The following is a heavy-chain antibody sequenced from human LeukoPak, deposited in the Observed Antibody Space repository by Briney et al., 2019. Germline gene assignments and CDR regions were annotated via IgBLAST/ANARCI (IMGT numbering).Heavy chain of an antibody. Sequence: SETLSLTCTVSGGSISSGSYYWSWIRQPAGKGLEWIGRIYTSGSTNYNPSLKSRVTISVDTSKNQFSLKLSSVTAADTAVYYCASSVAGTIDYWGQGTLLTVSS. J-gene: IGHJ4*02. CDR1: GGSISSGSYY. CDR3: ASSVAGTIDY. V-gene: IGHV4-61*02. D-gene: IGHD6-19*01. CDR2: IYTSGST.